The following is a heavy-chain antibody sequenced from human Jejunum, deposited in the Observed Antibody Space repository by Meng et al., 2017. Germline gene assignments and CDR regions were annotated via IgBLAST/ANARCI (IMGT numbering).Heavy chain of an antibody. CDR2: LNIDGSTT. J-gene: IGHJ4*02. Sequence: GGSLRLSCAASGFTFNIHWMHWVRQAPGKGLVWISNLNIDGSTTRYADSVKGRFTISRDNAKNTVYLQMNSLRVEDTAIYYSARDLQDGSGIFDNWGQGTLVTVSS. CDR3: ARDLQDGSGIFDN. V-gene: IGHV3-74*01. CDR1: GFTFNIHW. D-gene: IGHD3-10*01.